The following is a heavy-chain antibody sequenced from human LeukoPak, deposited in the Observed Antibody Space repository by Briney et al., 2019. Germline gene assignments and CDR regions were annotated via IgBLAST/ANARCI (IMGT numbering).Heavy chain of an antibody. J-gene: IGHJ4*02. CDR1: GYTFTGYY. CDR2: INPNSGGT. D-gene: IGHD3-10*01. CDR3: ARDLVGYYYGSGSYYNLAGY. Sequence: ASVKVSCKASGYTFTGYYMHWVRQAPGQGLEWMGWINPNSGGTNYAQKFQGRVTMTRDTSISTAYMELSRLRSDDTAVYYCARDLVGYYYGSGSYYNLAGYWGQGTLVTVSS. V-gene: IGHV1-2*02.